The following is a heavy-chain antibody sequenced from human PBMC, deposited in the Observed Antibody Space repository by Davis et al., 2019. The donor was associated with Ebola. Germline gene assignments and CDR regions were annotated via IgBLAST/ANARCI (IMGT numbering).Heavy chain of an antibody. V-gene: IGHV3-30-3*01. CDR2: ISYDGSNK. CDR1: GFTFSSYA. D-gene: IGHD4-11*01. J-gene: IGHJ4*02. Sequence: GESLKISCAASGFTFSSYAMHWVRQAPGKGLEWVAVISYDGSNKYYADSVKGRFTISRDNSKKTLYLQMNSLRAEDTAIYYCAKDFSVTNTVSWFRDVCFGSWGQGILVTVSS. CDR3: AKDFSVTNTVSWFRDVCFGS.